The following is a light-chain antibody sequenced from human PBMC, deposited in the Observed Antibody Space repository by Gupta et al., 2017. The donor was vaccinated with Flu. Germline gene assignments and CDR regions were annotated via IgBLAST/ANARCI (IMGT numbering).Light chain of an antibody. Sequence: DIVMTQSPDSLAVSLGERATINCKSSQSIFNSYNNKNYLAWYQQKPGQPPKLLIYWASSRESGVPDRFSGSGSGTDFTLTISSPQAEDVAVYYCQQYSTTPLTFGGGTRVEIK. CDR3: QQYSTTPLT. CDR2: WAS. V-gene: IGKV4-1*01. CDR1: QSIFNSYNNKNY. J-gene: IGKJ4*01.